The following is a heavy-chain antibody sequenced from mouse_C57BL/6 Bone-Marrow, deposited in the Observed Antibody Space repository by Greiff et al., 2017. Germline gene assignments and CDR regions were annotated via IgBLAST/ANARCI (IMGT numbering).Heavy chain of an antibody. CDR3: TPITTVVATRGY. CDR2: IDPEDGDT. Sequence: EVQLQESGAALVRPGASVQLSCTASGFNIKDYYMHWVKQRPEQGLAWIGRIDPEDGDTEYAPKFQGKATTTADTSSNTAYLQLSSLTSEDTAVYYCTPITTVVATRGYWGQGTTLTVAS. D-gene: IGHD1-1*01. CDR1: GFNIKDYY. V-gene: IGHV14-1*01. J-gene: IGHJ2*01.